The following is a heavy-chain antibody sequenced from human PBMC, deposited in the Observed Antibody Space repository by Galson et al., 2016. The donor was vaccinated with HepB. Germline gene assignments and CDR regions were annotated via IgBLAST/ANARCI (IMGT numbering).Heavy chain of an antibody. CDR1: RYTFTSYY. CDR3: ARAVVVTPSANWFDP. J-gene: IGHJ5*02. V-gene: IGHV1-46*01. D-gene: IGHD2-2*01. Sequence: SVKVSCKASRYTFTSYYMHWVRQAPGQGLEWMGIINPSGGSTSYAQKFQGRVTMTRDTSANTAYMELSSLRPEDTAVYYCARAVVVTPSANWFDPWGQGALVTGSS. CDR2: INPSGGST.